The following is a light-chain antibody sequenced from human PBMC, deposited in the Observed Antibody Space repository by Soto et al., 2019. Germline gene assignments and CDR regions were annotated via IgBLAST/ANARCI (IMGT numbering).Light chain of an antibody. CDR3: QQYVTSPYT. CDR1: QSVGSTY. Sequence: ENVLTQSTGTLSLSPGERATLSYRASQSVGSTYLAWYQQKPGQAPRLLIYDASSRATGIPDRFSGSGSGTDFTLTISRLEPEDFAVYYCQQYVTSPYTFGQGTKLEIK. J-gene: IGKJ2*01. CDR2: DAS. V-gene: IGKV3-20*01.